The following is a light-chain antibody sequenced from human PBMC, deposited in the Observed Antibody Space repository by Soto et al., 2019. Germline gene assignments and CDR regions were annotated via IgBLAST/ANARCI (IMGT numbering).Light chain of an antibody. CDR3: QQYSNWPPIT. V-gene: IGKV3-15*01. CDR2: DTS. Sequence: EIVLTQSPATLSLSPGEIATLSFSASQSVSSYLAWYQQKPGQAPRLLIYDTSTRATGIPARFSGSGSGTEFTLTISSLQSEDFAVYYCQQYSNWPPITFGQGTRLEIK. CDR1: QSVSSY. J-gene: IGKJ5*01.